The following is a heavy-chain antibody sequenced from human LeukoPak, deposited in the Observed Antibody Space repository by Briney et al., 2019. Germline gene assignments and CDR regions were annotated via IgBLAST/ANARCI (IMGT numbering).Heavy chain of an antibody. CDR3: ARAQVYYYDSSVYFPGFAY. V-gene: IGHV3-30*04. Sequence: GGSLRLSCAASGFTFSSYAMHWVRQAPGKGLEWVAVISYDGSNKYYADSVKGRFTISRDNSKNTLYLQMNSLRAEDTAVYYCARAQVYYYDSSVYFPGFAYGGRGPRVTVSS. CDR2: ISYDGSNK. J-gene: IGHJ4*02. CDR1: GFTFSSYA. D-gene: IGHD3-22*01.